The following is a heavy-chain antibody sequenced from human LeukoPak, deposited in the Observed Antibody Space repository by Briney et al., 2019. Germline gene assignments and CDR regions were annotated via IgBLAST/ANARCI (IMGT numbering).Heavy chain of an antibody. D-gene: IGHD5-18*01. CDR2: ISSSSSFI. CDR1: GFTFSSYS. V-gene: IGHV3-21*01. J-gene: IGHJ4*02. Sequence: GGSLRLSCAASGFTFSSYSMIWVRQAPGKGLEWVSSISSSSSFIYYADSVKGRFTISRDNAKNSLYLQMNSLRAEDTAVYYCARGVDTAMVPHFDYWGQGTLVTVSS. CDR3: ARGVDTAMVPHFDY.